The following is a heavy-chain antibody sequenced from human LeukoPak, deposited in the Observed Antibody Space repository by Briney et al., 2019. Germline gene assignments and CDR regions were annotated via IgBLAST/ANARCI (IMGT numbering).Heavy chain of an antibody. V-gene: IGHV3-48*03. CDR2: ISSSGSTI. J-gene: IGHJ1*01. CDR1: GFTFSSYE. CDR3: ANPPSSWQEYFQH. D-gene: IGHD6-13*01. Sequence: GGSLRLSCAASGFTFSSYEMNWVRQAPGKGLEWVSYISSSGSTIYYADSVKGRFTISRDNAKNSLYLQMNSLRAEDTAVYYCANPPSSWQEYFQHWGQGTLVTVSS.